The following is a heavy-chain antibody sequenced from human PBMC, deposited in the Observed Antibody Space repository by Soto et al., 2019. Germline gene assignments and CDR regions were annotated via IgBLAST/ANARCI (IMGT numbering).Heavy chain of an antibody. CDR3: ARKGLGYTSDY. D-gene: IGHD5-18*01. Sequence: QVHLQQWGAGLLKPSETLSLTCAVYGESFSGYYWTWIHQPPGKGLEWIGEINHSGSTNCQPSLKSRVSMSVDTSKNPFSLKLSSVTAADTAVYYCARKGLGYTSDYWGQGTLVTVSS. CDR1: GESFSGYY. J-gene: IGHJ4*01. V-gene: IGHV4-34*01. CDR2: INHSGST.